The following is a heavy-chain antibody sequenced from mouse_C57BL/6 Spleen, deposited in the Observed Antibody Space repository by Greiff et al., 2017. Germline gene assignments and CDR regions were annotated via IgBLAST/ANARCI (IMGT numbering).Heavy chain of an antibody. V-gene: IGHV1-22*01. CDR2: INPNNGGT. Sequence: VQLKQSGPELVKPGASVKMSCKASGYTFTDYNMHWVKQSHGKSLEWIGYINPNNGGTSYNQKFKGKATLTVNKSSSTAYMELRSLTSEDSAVYYCARSYYYGSSWSYWGQGTTLTVSS. CDR3: ARSYYYGSSWSY. D-gene: IGHD1-1*01. J-gene: IGHJ2*01. CDR1: GYTFTDYN.